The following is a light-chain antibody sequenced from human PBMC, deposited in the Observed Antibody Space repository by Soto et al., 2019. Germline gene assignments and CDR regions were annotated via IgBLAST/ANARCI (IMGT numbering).Light chain of an antibody. CDR3: QQYGRSPLT. J-gene: IGKJ4*01. CDR2: GAS. V-gene: IGKV3-20*01. CDR1: QSLISTS. Sequence: EIVLTQSPGNLSLSPGERATLSCRTSQSLISTSLAWYQQKPGQAPRLLIYGASNRATGIPDRFSGSGSGTDFTLTINRLEPEDFAMYYCQQYGRSPLTFGGGTKVDIK.